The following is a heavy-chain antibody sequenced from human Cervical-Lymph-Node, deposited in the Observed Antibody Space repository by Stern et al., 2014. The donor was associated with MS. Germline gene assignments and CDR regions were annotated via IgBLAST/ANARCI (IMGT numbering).Heavy chain of an antibody. CDR1: GFPFSTYA. V-gene: IGHV3-30-3*01. CDR2: VAYDGTQR. D-gene: IGHD3-10*01. J-gene: IGHJ4*02. Sequence: VQLVESGGGVVQPGRSLSLSCVASGFPFSTYAMHWVRQAPGKGLECVAFVAYDGTQRNSTDSVKARCTISRDNSKNTRYLHMNSLRDEDTAVYFCARGGRGVGLEYWGQGALVTVSS. CDR3: ARGGRGVGLEY.